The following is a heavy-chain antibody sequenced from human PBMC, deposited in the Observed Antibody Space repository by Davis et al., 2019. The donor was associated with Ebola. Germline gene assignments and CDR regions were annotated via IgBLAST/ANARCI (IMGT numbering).Heavy chain of an antibody. Sequence: ASVKVSCKASGYTFASYDINWVRQATGQGLEWMGWMNPNSGNTGYAQKFQGRVTMTRNTSISTAYMELSSLRSEDTAVYYCARDKHLMQPFDYWGQGTLVTVSS. CDR1: GYTFASYD. CDR3: ARDKHLMQPFDY. D-gene: IGHD6-13*01. CDR2: MNPNSGNT. V-gene: IGHV1-8*01. J-gene: IGHJ4*02.